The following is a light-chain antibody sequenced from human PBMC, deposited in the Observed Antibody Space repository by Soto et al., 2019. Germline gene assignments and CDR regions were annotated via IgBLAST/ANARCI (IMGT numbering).Light chain of an antibody. V-gene: IGKV3-15*01. CDR1: QSVSSN. Sequence: IVMTQSQATLSVSPGERATLSCRASQSVSSNLAWYQQKPGQAPRLLIYGASTRATGIPARFSGSGSGTEFTLNISSLQSEDFAVYYCHQYNNWPPWTFGQGTKVEIK. CDR2: GAS. CDR3: HQYNNWPPWT. J-gene: IGKJ1*01.